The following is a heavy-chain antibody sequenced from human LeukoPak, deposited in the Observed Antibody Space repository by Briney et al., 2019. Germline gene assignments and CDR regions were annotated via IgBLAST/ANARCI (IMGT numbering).Heavy chain of an antibody. V-gene: IGHV4-31*03. CDR3: ARTLQPQNWFDP. J-gene: IGHJ5*02. Sequence: SQTLSLTCTVSGGPISSGGYYWSWIRQHPGKGLEWIGYTYYSGSTYYNPSLKSRVTISVDTSKNQFSLKLSSVTAADTAVYYCARTLQPQNWFDPWGQGTLVTVSS. CDR2: TYYSGST. CDR1: GGPISSGGYY.